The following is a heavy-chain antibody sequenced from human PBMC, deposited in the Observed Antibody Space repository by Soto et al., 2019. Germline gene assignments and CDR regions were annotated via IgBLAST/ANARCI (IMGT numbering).Heavy chain of an antibody. J-gene: IGHJ4*02. V-gene: IGHV3-21*01. Sequence: EVQLVESGGGLVKPGGSLRLSCAASGFTFSSYSMNWVRQAPGKGLEWVSSISSSSSYIYYADSVKGRFTISRDNAKNSLDLQMNSLRAEDTAVYYCARDLEPNYGDPLGYWGQGTLVTVSS. CDR3: ARDLEPNYGDPLGY. D-gene: IGHD4-17*01. CDR2: ISSSSSYI. CDR1: GFTFSSYS.